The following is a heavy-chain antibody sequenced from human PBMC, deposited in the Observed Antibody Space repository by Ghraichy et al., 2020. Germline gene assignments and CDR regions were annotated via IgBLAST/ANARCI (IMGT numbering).Heavy chain of an antibody. J-gene: IGHJ4*02. V-gene: IGHV4-61*02. CDR1: GGSVISGSYY. CDR2: IYTSGST. CDR3: ARVTSSGWLDY. D-gene: IGHD6-25*01. Sequence: NLSLTCTVSGGSVISGSYYWSWIRQPAGKGLEWIGRIYTSGSTNYSPSLKSRVTISVDTSKNQFSLKLTSVTAADTAVYYCARVTSSGWLDYWGQGTLVTVSS.